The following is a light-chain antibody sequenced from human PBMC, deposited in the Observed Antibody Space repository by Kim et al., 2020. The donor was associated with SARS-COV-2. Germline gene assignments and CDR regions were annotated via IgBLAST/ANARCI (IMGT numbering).Light chain of an antibody. V-gene: IGLV3-21*04. CDR3: QVWDRSNDHYV. CDR1: DIGRKS. Sequence: APGQTATIICGVYDIGRKSVLWYQQKPGTAPVMVIFSDRTRPSGIPERFSGSNSGNTAALTISGVEAGDEAVYSCQVWDRSNDHYVFGSGTTVAVL. J-gene: IGLJ1*01. CDR2: SDR.